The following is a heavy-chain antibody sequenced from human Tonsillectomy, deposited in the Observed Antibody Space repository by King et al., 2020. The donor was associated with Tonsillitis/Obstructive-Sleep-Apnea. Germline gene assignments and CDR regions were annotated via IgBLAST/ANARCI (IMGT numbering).Heavy chain of an antibody. D-gene: IGHD6-13*01. Sequence: VQLVESGSELKKPGASVKVSCKASGYTFTTFAMNWVRQAPGQGLEWMGWINTRTGNPTYAQGFTGRFVFSLDTSVNSAYLQFSTLKGEDTAVYYCARTAGPPYFDYWGQGSLVTVSS. CDR1: GYTFTTFA. CDR2: INTRTGNP. V-gene: IGHV7-4-1*02. CDR3: ARTAGPPYFDY. J-gene: IGHJ4*02.